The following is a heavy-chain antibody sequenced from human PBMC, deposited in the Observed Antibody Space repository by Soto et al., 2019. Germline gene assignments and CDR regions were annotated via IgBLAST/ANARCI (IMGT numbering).Heavy chain of an antibody. CDR2: IYYSGST. J-gene: IGHJ6*02. D-gene: IGHD2-2*01. Sequence: QVQLQESGPGLVKPSQTLSLTCTVSGGSISSGDYYWSWIRQPPGKGLEWIGYIYYSGSTYYNPSLKSRVTISVDTSKNQFSLKLSSVTAADTAVYYCARLIVLVPAAQYYGMDVWGQGTTVTVSS. CDR1: GGSISSGDYY. V-gene: IGHV4-30-4*01. CDR3: ARLIVLVPAAQYYGMDV.